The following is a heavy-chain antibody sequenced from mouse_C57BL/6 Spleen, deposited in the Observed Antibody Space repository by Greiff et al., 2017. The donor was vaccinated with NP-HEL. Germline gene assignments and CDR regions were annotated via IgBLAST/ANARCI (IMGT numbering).Heavy chain of an antibody. CDR3: ARSASALDY. J-gene: IGHJ2*01. CDR2: IRNKANGYTT. V-gene: IGHV7-3*01. Sequence: EVHLVESGGGLVQPGGSLSLSCAASGFTFTDYYMSWVRQPPGKALEWLGFIRNKANGYTTEYSASVKGRFTISRDNSQSILYLQMNALRAEDSATYYCARSASALDYWGQGTTLTVSS. CDR1: GFTFTDYY.